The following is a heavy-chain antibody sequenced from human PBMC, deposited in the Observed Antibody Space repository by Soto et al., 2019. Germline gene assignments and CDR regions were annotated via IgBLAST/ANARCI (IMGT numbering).Heavy chain of an antibody. V-gene: IGHV3-23*01. CDR1: RFTFSTFA. D-gene: IGHD3-3*01. J-gene: IGHJ4*02. Sequence: GGSLRLSCAASRFTFSTFAMSWVRQAPGKGLEWVAAISGGGANTYYADSVKGRFTISRDNSKNTLYLQMDSLRAEDTAIYFCAKDSYSDFWSGHYYYFDFWGQGTLVTVSS. CDR3: AKDSYSDFWSGHYYYFDF. CDR2: ISGGGANT.